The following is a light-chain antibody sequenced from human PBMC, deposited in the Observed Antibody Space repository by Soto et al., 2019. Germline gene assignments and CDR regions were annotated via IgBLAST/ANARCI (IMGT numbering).Light chain of an antibody. CDR3: SSYISNSTLV. J-gene: IGLJ3*02. V-gene: IGLV2-14*01. Sequence: QSALTQPASVSGSPGQSITISCTGTSSDVGGYNYVSWYQQHPGKAPKLMIYDVSNRPSGVSNRFSGSKSGNTASLTISGLQAEDDADYYCSSYISNSTLVFGGGTKLTVL. CDR1: SSDVGGYNY. CDR2: DVS.